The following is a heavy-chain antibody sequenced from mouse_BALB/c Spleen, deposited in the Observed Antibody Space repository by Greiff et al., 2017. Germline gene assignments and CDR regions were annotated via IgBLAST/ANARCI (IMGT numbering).Heavy chain of an antibody. CDR1: GFTFSDFY. CDR2: SRNKANDYTT. V-gene: IGHV7-1*02. CDR3: ARDADDGPSRAWFAY. D-gene: IGHD2-3*01. J-gene: IGHJ3*01. Sequence: EVQRVESGGGLVQPGGSLRLSCATSGFTFSDFYMEWVRQPPGKRLEWIAASRNKANDYTTEYSASVKGRFIVSRDTSQSILYLQMNALRAEDTAIYYCARDADDGPSRAWFAYWGQGTLVTVSA.